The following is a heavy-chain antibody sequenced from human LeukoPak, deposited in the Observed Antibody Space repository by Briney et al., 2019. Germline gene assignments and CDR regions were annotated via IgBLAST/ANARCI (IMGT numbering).Heavy chain of an antibody. V-gene: IGHV4-59*01. CDR1: GGSISSYY. D-gene: IGHD1-14*01. J-gene: IGHJ4*02. CDR2: IYYSGST. Sequence: KPSETLSLTCTVSGGSISSYYWSWIRQPPGKGLEWIGYIYYSGSTNYNASLTNRVTISVDTSKNQFSLKLSSVTAADTAVYYCARGRDTGFDYWGQGTLVTVSS. CDR3: ARGRDTGFDY.